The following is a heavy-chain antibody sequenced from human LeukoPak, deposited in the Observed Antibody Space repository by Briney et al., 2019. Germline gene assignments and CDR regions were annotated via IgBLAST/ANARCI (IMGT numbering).Heavy chain of an antibody. CDR3: ASSTVYYYYYMDV. CDR2: IYSGGST. J-gene: IGHJ6*03. Sequence: WGSLRLSCAASGFTVSSNYMSWVRQAPGKGLEWVSVIYSGGSTYYADSVKGRFTISRDNSKNTLYLQMNSLRAEDTAVYYCASSTVYYYYYMDVWGKGTTVTVSS. CDR1: GFTVSSNY. V-gene: IGHV3-66*02. D-gene: IGHD2-2*01.